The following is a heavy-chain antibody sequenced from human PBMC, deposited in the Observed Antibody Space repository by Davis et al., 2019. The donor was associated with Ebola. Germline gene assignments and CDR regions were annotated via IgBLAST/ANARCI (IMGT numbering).Heavy chain of an antibody. CDR1: GFTFSSYG. V-gene: IGHV3-30*12. J-gene: IGHJ4*02. D-gene: IGHD5-24*01. Sequence: GESLKISCAASGFTFSSYGMHWVRQAPGKGLEWVAVISYDGSNKYYADSVKGRFTISRDNSKNTLYLQISSLRAEDTATYYCASYNDWGQGTLVTVSS. CDR2: ISYDGSNK. CDR3: ASYND.